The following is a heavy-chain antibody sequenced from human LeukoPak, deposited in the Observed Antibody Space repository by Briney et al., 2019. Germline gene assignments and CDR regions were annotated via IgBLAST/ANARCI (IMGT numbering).Heavy chain of an antibody. D-gene: IGHD2-21*02. CDR2: INTDGART. J-gene: IGHJ4*02. Sequence: GGSLRLSCAASGLSFISDEMQWVRQAPGKGLLWASRINTDGARTSYADSVKGRFTISRDNAKNTLYLQMNSLRAEDTAKYYCARELPREVTLDYWGQGTLVTVSS. CDR3: ARELPREVTLDY. V-gene: IGHV3-74*01. CDR1: GLSFISDE.